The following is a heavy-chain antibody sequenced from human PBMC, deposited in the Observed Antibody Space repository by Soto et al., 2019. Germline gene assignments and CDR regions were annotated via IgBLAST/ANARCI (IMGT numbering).Heavy chain of an antibody. CDR2: IYPGDSDT. D-gene: IGHD3-9*01. CDR3: ARMWEGCKLRYFDWPRHFDY. V-gene: IGHV5-51*01. CDR1: GYSFTSYW. J-gene: IGHJ4*02. Sequence: PGESLKISCKGSGYSFTSYWIGWVRQMPGKGLEWMGIIYPGDSDTRYSPSFQGQVTISADKSISTAYLQWSSLKASDTAMYYCARMWEGCKLRYFDWPRHFDYWGQGTLVTVSS.